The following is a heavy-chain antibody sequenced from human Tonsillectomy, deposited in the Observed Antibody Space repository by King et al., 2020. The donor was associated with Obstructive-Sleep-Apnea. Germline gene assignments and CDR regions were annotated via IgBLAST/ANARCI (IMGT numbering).Heavy chain of an antibody. CDR1: GFTFSTYS. Sequence: VQLVESGGGLVKPGGSLRLSCAASGFTFSTYSMDWVRQAPGKGLEWVSSISSRSSYKAYADSVKGRFTISRDNAKNSLYLQMNSLRGEDTAVYYCAREGLSSSWFDYWDQGTLVTVSS. V-gene: IGHV3-21*01. CDR2: ISSRSSYK. J-gene: IGHJ5*01. CDR3: AREGLSSSWFDY. D-gene: IGHD6-13*01.